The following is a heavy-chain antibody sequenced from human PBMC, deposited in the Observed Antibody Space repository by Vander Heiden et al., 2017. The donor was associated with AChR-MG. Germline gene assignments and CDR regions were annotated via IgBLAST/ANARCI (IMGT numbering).Heavy chain of an antibody. CDR1: GFTFSSYW. CDR2: IKQDGSEK. V-gene: IGHV3-7*01. D-gene: IGHD6-13*01. Sequence: EVQLVESGGGLVQPGGSLRLSCAASGFTFSSYWRSWVRQATGKGLEWVANIKQDGSEKYYVDSVQGRFTSARDNAKNSLYLQMNSLRAEDTAVYYCARPSIAAAVTPGRVRGGYFDYWGQGTLVTVSS. J-gene: IGHJ4*02. CDR3: ARPSIAAAVTPGRVRGGYFDY.